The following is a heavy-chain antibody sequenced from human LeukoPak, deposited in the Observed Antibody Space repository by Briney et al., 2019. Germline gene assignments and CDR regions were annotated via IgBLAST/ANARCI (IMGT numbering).Heavy chain of an antibody. CDR1: GGTFSSYT. V-gene: IGHV1-69*02. D-gene: IGHD3-22*01. Sequence: SVKVSCKASGGTFSSYTISWVRQAPGQGLEWMGRIIPILGIANYAQKFQGRVTITADKSTSTAYMELSSLRSEDTAVYYCARAITYYYDSSGYCFDYWGQGTLVTVSS. CDR2: IIPILGIA. CDR3: ARAITYYYDSSGYCFDY. J-gene: IGHJ4*02.